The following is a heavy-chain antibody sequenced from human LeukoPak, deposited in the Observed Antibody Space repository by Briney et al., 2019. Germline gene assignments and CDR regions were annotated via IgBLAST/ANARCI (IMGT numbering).Heavy chain of an antibody. Sequence: GGSLRLSCTASGFTISNHYMSWVRQAPGKGLEWGAVISYDGSNKYYADSVKGRFTISRDNSKNTLYLQMNSLRAEDTAVYYCARERTGTRRTYGMDVWGQGTTVTVSS. CDR1: GFTISNHY. J-gene: IGHJ6*02. CDR3: ARERTGTRRTYGMDV. V-gene: IGHV3-30-3*01. CDR2: ISYDGSNK. D-gene: IGHD1-7*01.